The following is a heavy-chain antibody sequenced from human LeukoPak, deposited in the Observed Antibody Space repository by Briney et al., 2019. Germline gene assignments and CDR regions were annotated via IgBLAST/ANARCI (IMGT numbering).Heavy chain of an antibody. D-gene: IGHD1-7*01. CDR2: ISSSSSYI. J-gene: IGHJ3*02. Sequence: GGSLGLSCAASGFTFSSYSMNWVRQAPGKGLEWVSSISSSSSYIYYADSVKGRFTISRDNAKNSLYLQMNRLRAEDTAVYYCARGLELGDAFDIWGQGTMVTASS. V-gene: IGHV3-21*01. CDR3: ARGLELGDAFDI. CDR1: GFTFSSYS.